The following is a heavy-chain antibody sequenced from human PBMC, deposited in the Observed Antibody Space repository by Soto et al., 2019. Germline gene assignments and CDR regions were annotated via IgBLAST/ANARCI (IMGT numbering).Heavy chain of an antibody. Sequence: QVQLIQSGAEVKKPGASVTVSCKASEYSFTGHYLHWVRQAPGQVLEWMGWIDAKSGDTNYAQKFQDRVTMTRDTSISTAYMDLSRLRSDDTAVYYCARDYDKSGYDYFDPWGQGTLVTVSS. CDR2: IDAKSGDT. V-gene: IGHV1-2*02. D-gene: IGHD3-22*01. CDR3: ARDYDKSGYDYFDP. J-gene: IGHJ5*02. CDR1: EYSFTGHY.